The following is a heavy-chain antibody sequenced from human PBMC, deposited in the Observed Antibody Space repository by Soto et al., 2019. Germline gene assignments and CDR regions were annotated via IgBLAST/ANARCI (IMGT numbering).Heavy chain of an antibody. CDR2: ISGSGGST. J-gene: IGHJ4*02. D-gene: IGHD3-3*01. Sequence: GGSLRLSCAASGFTFSSYAMSWVRQAPGKGLEWVSAISGSGGSTYYADSVKGRFTISRDNSKNTLYLQMNSLRAEDTAVYYCAKDSPAWADPVFGVVITPSISGYWGQGTLVTVSS. CDR1: GFTFSSYA. V-gene: IGHV3-23*01. CDR3: AKDSPAWADPVFGVVITPSISGY.